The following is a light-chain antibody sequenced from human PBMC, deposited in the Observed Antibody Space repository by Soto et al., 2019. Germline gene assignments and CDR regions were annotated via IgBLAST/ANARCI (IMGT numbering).Light chain of an antibody. Sequence: DIQMTQSPSTLSASVGDRVTITCRASQSISSGLAWYQQKPGKAPKLLIYKASSLESGVPSRFSGSGSGTEFTLTISSLQPDEFANYYCQQYNSYPRTFGQGTKVEIK. CDR2: KAS. CDR3: QQYNSYPRT. J-gene: IGKJ1*01. V-gene: IGKV1-5*03. CDR1: QSISSG.